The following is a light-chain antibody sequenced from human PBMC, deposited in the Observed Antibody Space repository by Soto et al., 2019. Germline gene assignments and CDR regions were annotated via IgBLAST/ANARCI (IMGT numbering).Light chain of an antibody. J-gene: IGKJ4*01. CDR3: QQFSSYPLT. Sequence: EVVLTQSPATLSLSPGERATLSCRASQSVSSYLAWYQQKLGQAPRLLIYDASSRATGIPDRFSGGGSGTDFTLTISRLEPEDFAVYYCQQFSSYPLTFGGGTKVDI. CDR1: QSVSSY. V-gene: IGKV3-20*01. CDR2: DAS.